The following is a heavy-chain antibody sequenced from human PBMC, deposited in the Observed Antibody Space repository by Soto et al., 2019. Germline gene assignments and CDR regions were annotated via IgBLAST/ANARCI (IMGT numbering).Heavy chain of an antibody. Sequence: SETLSLTCTVSGGSISSYYWSWIRQPPGKGLEWIGYIYYSGNTYYNPSLKSRVTISVDTSKNQFSLKLSSVTAADTAVYYCARHVAGYSSGLDYWGQGTLVTVS. D-gene: IGHD6-19*01. CDR3: ARHVAGYSSGLDY. V-gene: IGHV4-59*04. CDR2: IYYSGNT. CDR1: GGSISSYY. J-gene: IGHJ4*02.